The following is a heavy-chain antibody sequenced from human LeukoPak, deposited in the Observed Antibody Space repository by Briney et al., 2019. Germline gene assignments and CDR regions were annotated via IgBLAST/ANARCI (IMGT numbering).Heavy chain of an antibody. CDR3: ARLRYYDFWSGYGNWFDP. CDR1: GYTFSSYS. D-gene: IGHD3-3*01. V-gene: IGHV3-48*01. Sequence: GGSLRLSCAASGYTFSSYSMNWVRQAPGKGLEWVSYISSSSSTIYYADSVKGRFTISRDNAKNSLYLQMNSLRAEDTAVYYCARLRYYDFWSGYGNWFDPWGQGTLVTVSS. CDR2: ISSSSSTI. J-gene: IGHJ5*02.